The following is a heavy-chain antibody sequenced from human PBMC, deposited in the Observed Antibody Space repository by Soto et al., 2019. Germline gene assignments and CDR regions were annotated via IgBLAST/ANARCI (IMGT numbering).Heavy chain of an antibody. D-gene: IGHD2-2*01. CDR2: INPNSGAS. Sequence: ASVKVSCKASGYTFTGYYIHWVRQAPGQGLEWMGGINPNSGASNYAQKFQGRVTMTRDTSISTAYMELSRLRSDDTAVYYCARYCSSTSCQFDPWGQGTLVTVSS. V-gene: IGHV1-2*02. CDR1: GYTFTGYY. CDR3: ARYCSSTSCQFDP. J-gene: IGHJ5*02.